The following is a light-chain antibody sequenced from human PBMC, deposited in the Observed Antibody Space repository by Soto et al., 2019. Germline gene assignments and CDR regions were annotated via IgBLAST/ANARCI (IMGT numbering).Light chain of an antibody. CDR1: ESIGRW. Sequence: DIQMTQSPSTLSASVGDKVTITCRASESIGRWLAWYQQKPGKAPKLLIYDASGLESGVPSRFSGSRSGTEFTLTISSLQPDDFATYYCQQYNDYSVWTFGQGTKVDIK. V-gene: IGKV1-5*01. CDR3: QQYNDYSVWT. CDR2: DAS. J-gene: IGKJ1*01.